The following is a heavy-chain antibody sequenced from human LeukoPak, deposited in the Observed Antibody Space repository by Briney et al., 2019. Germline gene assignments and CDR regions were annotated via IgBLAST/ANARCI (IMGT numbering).Heavy chain of an antibody. D-gene: IGHD6-19*01. CDR2: ISGSGGST. Sequence: GGSLRLSCAASGFTFSSYAMSWVRQAPGKGLEWVSAISGSGGSTYYADSVKGRFTISRDNSKNTLYLQMNSLRAEDTAVYYCAKDNSGRGWPPPGGYYWGQGTLGTVSS. CDR3: AKDNSGRGWPPPGGYY. V-gene: IGHV3-23*01. J-gene: IGHJ4*02. CDR1: GFTFSSYA.